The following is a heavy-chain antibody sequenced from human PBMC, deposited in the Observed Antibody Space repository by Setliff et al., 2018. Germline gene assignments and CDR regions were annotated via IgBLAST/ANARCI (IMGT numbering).Heavy chain of an antibody. J-gene: IGHJ6*03. Sequence: GASVKVSCKASGGTFSNYDISWVRQAPGQGLEWMGGSIPIFGTTNYAQRFQGRVTITTDESTSTAYMELSSLRSEDTAVYYCARERGDTVTTTRYYYYLDVWGKGTTVTVSS. V-gene: IGHV1-69*05. CDR2: SIPIFGTT. D-gene: IGHD5-18*01. CDR1: GGTFSNYD. CDR3: ARERGDTVTTTRYYYYLDV.